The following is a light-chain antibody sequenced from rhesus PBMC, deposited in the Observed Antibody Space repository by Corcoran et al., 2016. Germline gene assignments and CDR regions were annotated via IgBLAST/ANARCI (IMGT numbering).Light chain of an antibody. J-gene: IGLJ1*01. V-gene: IGLV2-38*01. CDR2: DVN. CDR1: SSNIGSYND. CDR3: CSYGGGGTYI. Sequence: QSALTQSPSLSKGLGQSVTISWTGTSSNIGSYNDVSWYQQDSGTAPTLLIYDVNKRPSGVSPHISASKSGNTASLPISGLQAEDEADYYCCSYGGGGTYIFGTGTRLTVL.